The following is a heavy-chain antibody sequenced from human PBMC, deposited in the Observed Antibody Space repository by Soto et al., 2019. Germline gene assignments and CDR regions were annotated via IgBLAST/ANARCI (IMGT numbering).Heavy chain of an antibody. CDR3: TTGSVGGV. V-gene: IGHV3-15*07. CDR1: DFTITNAW. CDR2: IKTKAEGGAT. D-gene: IGHD2-15*01. Sequence: EVKLVESGCGLVKPGGSLRLSCAASDFTITNAWMNWVRQAPGKGLEWDGRIKTKAEGGATDYAAPLKGRFTISRDDSRNTLCLQMNSLTTEDTAVYYRTTGSVGGVWGQGATVTVSS. J-gene: IGHJ6*02.